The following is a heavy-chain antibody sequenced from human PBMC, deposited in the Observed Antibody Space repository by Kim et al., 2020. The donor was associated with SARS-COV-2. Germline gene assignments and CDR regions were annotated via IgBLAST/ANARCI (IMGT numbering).Heavy chain of an antibody. D-gene: IGHD3-10*01. J-gene: IGHJ4*02. CDR3: YGSGTYIY. V-gene: IGHV3-23*01. CDR2: GSAT. Sequence: GSATNDADSVQGRFTISRDNSKDTLYLQMTSLSAEDTAVYYCYGSGTYIYWGQGTLVTVSS.